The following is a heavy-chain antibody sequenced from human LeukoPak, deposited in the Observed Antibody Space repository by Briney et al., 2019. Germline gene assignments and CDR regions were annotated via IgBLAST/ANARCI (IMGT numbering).Heavy chain of an antibody. CDR2: ITHSGYT. V-gene: IGHV4-38-2*02. D-gene: IGHD3-10*01. CDR1: GYSISSGRY. CDR3: ARVYGSGSYYNGYYYYYMDV. J-gene: IGHJ6*03. Sequence: SETLSLTCTVSGYSISSGRYWAWIRQPPGKGLEWIGSITHSGYTNYNPSLKSRVTISVDTSKNQFSLKLSSVTAADTAVYYCARVYGSGSYYNGYYYYYMDVWGKGTTVTISS.